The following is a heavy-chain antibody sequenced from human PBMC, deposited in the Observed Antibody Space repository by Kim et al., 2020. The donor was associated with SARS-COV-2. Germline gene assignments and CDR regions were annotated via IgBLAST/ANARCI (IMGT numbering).Heavy chain of an antibody. CDR3: AREAARHIHRDY. CDR1: GGSFSGYY. V-gene: IGHV4-34*01. J-gene: IGHJ4*02. D-gene: IGHD6-13*01. Sequence: SETLSLTCAVYGGSFSGYYWSWIRQPPGKGLEWIGEINHSGSTNYNPSLKSRVTISVDTSKNQFSLKLSSVTAADTAVYYCAREAARHIHRDYWGQGTLVTVSS. CDR2: INHSGST.